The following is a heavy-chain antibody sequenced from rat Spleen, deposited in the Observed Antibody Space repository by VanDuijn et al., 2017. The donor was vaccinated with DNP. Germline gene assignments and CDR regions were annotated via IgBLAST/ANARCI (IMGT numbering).Heavy chain of an antibody. Sequence: EVQLVESGGGLVQPGNSLKLSCAASGFTFGDYAMAWVRQSPKKGLEWVATIIYDGGSTYYGDSVKGRFTISRDNAKSTLYLQMNSLRSEDTATYYCATGGPGNYWGQGVMVTVSS. J-gene: IGHJ2*01. CDR2: IIYDGGST. D-gene: IGHD1-4*01. CDR3: ATGGPGNY. CDR1: GFTFGDYA. V-gene: IGHV5S10*01.